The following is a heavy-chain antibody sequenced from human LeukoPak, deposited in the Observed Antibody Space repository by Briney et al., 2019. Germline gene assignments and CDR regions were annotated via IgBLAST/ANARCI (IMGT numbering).Heavy chain of an antibody. CDR2: ISYDGSYK. Sequence: GGSLRLSCAASVFTFSTSGMHWVRHAPGKGLEWGAVISYDGSYKFYADSVKGRFTISRDNSKSTLYLQMNSLRAEDTAVYYCARAFAAYCSGGSCYSGITMIRRPPDYWGQGTLVTVSS. D-gene: IGHD2-15*01. CDR3: ARAFAAYCSGGSCYSGITMIRRPPDY. CDR1: VFTFSTSG. V-gene: IGHV3-30*03. J-gene: IGHJ4*02.